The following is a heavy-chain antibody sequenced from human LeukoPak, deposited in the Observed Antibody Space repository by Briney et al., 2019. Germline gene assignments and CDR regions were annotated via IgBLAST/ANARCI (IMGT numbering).Heavy chain of an antibody. Sequence: ASAKVSCKASGYTFTGYYMHWVRQAPGQGLEWMGWINPNSGGTNYAQKFQGRVTMTRDTSISTAYMELSRLRSDDTAVYYCARVLVRGVVGYYYYMDVWGKGTTVTVSS. D-gene: IGHD3-10*01. CDR3: ARVLVRGVVGYYYYMDV. CDR2: INPNSGGT. V-gene: IGHV1-2*02. J-gene: IGHJ6*03. CDR1: GYTFTGYY.